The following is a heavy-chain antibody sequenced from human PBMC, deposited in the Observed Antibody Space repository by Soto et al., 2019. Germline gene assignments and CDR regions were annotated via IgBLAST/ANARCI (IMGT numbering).Heavy chain of an antibody. Sequence: ASVKVSCEASGYTFTSYGISWVRQAPGQGLEWMGWISAYNGNTNYAQKLQGRVTMTTDTSTSTAYMELRSLRSDDTAVYYCARDHSREWELLRSGDFDYWGQGTLVTVSS. D-gene: IGHD1-26*01. J-gene: IGHJ4*02. CDR1: GYTFTSYG. CDR2: ISAYNGNT. CDR3: ARDHSREWELLRSGDFDY. V-gene: IGHV1-18*01.